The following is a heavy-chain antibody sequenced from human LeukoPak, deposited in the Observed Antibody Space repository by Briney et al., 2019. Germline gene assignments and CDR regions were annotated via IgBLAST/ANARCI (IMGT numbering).Heavy chain of an antibody. D-gene: IGHD2-15*01. Sequence: ASVKVSCKASGYTFTGYYMHWVRQAPGQGLEWMGWINPNSGGTNYAQKFQGRVTMTRDTSISTAYMELSRLQSDDTAVYYCGWSPNTFYLDYWGQGSLVTVSS. CDR1: GYTFTGYY. CDR2: INPNSGGT. CDR3: GWSPNTFYLDY. V-gene: IGHV1-2*02. J-gene: IGHJ4*02.